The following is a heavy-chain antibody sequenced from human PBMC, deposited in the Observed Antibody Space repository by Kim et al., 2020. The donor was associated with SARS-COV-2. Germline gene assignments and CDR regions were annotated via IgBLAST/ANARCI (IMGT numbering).Heavy chain of an antibody. CDR2: IIPIFGTA. Sequence: SVKVSCKASGGTFSSYAISWVRQAPGQGLEWMGGIIPIFGTANYAQKFQGRVTITADESTSTAYMELSSLRSEDTAVYYCARVSSGWQQLVHKGLNWFDPWGQGTLVTVSS. CDR1: GGTFSSYA. CDR3: ARVSSGWQQLVHKGLNWFDP. V-gene: IGHV1-69*13. J-gene: IGHJ5*02. D-gene: IGHD6-13*01.